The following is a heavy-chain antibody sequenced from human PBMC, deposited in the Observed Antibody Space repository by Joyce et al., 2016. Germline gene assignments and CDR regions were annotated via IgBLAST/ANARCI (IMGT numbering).Heavy chain of an antibody. CDR3: ARLHRVRPASIPYYFDY. CDR2: ISGYNGDT. CDR1: TYTFTSYG. J-gene: IGHJ4*02. D-gene: IGHD2-2*01. V-gene: IGHV1-18*01. Sequence: QVQLVQSGAEVKKPGASVKVSCKASTYTFTSYGVSWVRQAPGRGLEWMGWISGYNGDTNYAQKLQGRVTITTDTSTSTAYMELRSLRSDDTAVYYCARLHRVRPASIPYYFDYWGQGTLVTVSS.